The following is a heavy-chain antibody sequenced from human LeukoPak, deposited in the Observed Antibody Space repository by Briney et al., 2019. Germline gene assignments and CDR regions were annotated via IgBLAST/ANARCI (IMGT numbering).Heavy chain of an antibody. CDR1: GLTFDDYD. CDR3: AKDISLGIPRYLFDQ. J-gene: IGHJ5*02. Sequence: GGSLRLSCAASGLTFDDYDMHLVRQAPGKGLECVSAISGGGTTYYADSVKGRFTISRDNSKNTLFLQMSSLRAEDTGRYFCAKDISLGIPRYLFDQWGQGTLVTVLS. D-gene: IGHD3-16*01. V-gene: IGHV3-23*01. CDR2: ISGGGTT.